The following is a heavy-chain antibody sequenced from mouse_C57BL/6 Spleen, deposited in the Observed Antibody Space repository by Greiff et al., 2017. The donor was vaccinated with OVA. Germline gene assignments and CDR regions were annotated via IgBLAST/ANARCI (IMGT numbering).Heavy chain of an antibody. V-gene: IGHV1-82*01. CDR3: AIWLLGAMDY. CDR1: GYAFSSSW. CDR2: IYPGDGDT. D-gene: IGHD2-3*01. J-gene: IGHJ4*01. Sequence: QVQLQQSGPELVKPGASVKISCKASGYAFSSSWMNWVQQRPGKGLEWIGRIYPGDGDTNYNGKFKGKATLTADKSSSTAYMQLSSLTSEDSAVYFCAIWLLGAMDYWGQGTSVTVSS.